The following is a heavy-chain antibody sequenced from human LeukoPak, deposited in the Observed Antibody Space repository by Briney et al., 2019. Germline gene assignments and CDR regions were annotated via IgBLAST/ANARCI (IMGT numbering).Heavy chain of an antibody. CDR3: ARQISLAAAVEY. Sequence: PSETLSLTCSVSGGSISNSYYWGWIRQPPGKGLEWIGSIYYSGSTYYNPSLKSRVTISVDTSKNQFSLKLSSVTAADTAVYYCARQISLAAAVEYWGQGTLVTVSS. CDR2: IYYSGST. V-gene: IGHV4-39*01. CDR1: GGSISNSYY. J-gene: IGHJ4*02. D-gene: IGHD6-13*01.